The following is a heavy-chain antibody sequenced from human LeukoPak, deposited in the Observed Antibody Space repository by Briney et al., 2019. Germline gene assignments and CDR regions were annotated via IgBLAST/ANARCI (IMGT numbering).Heavy chain of an antibody. CDR1: GFTFKTYS. Sequence: GGSLRLSCAASGFTFKTYSMIWVRQAPGKGLEWVSSISGSAISTYYADSVKGRFTISRDNSKNTLYLQMNSLRAEDTAVYYCARVASSSWIDYWGQGTLVTVSS. CDR3: ARVASSSWIDY. CDR2: ISGSAIST. V-gene: IGHV3-23*01. D-gene: IGHD6-13*01. J-gene: IGHJ4*02.